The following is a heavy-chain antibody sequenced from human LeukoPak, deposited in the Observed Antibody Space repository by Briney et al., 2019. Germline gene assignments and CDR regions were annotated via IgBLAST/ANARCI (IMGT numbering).Heavy chain of an antibody. J-gene: IGHJ5*01. D-gene: IGHD2-8*01. Sequence: SGTLSLTCTVSGDSTSNFYWTWIRQSPGKGLEWIGNIHYSGSSVYNPSLKSRVTISIDTSRRQFFLKLNSVTAADTAVYFCALAPNSNWFDFWGPGTLVTVSS. CDR2: IHYSGSS. CDR1: GDSTSNFY. CDR3: ALAPNSNWFDF. V-gene: IGHV4-59*03.